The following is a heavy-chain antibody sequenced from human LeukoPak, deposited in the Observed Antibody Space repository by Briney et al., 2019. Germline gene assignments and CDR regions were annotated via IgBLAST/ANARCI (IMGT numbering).Heavy chain of an antibody. CDR2: ISGSGGST. J-gene: IGHJ4*02. D-gene: IGHD3-10*01. V-gene: IGHV3-23*01. CDR3: AKTRGSGPFDY. CDR1: GFTFSSYG. Sequence: GRSLRLSCAASGFTFSSYGMSWVRQAPGKGLEWVSTISGSGGSTYYADSVKGRFTISRDNSKNTLYLQMNNLRAEDTAVYYCAKTRGSGPFDYWGQGTLVTVSS.